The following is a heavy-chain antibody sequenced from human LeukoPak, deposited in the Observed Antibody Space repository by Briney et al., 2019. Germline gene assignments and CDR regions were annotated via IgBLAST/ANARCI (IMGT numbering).Heavy chain of an antibody. J-gene: IGHJ4*02. V-gene: IGHV4-59*11. D-gene: IGHD3-9*01. CDR1: GGSISSHY. Sequence: KTSETLSLTCTVSGGSISSHYWSWIRQPPGKGLEWIGYIYYSGSTNYNPSLKSRVTISVDTPKNQFSLKLSSVTAADTAVYYCARESYDILTGYYSLFDYWGQGTLVTVSS. CDR3: ARESYDILTGYYSLFDY. CDR2: IYYSGST.